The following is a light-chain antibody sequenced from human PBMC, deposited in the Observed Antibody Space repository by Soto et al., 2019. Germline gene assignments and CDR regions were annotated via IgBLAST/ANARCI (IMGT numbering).Light chain of an antibody. CDR2: DAS. CDR3: QQYHNWPIT. J-gene: IGKJ5*01. CDR1: QTLRRT. V-gene: IGKV3-15*01. Sequence: EIVLTQSPVTLSLSPGERATLSCRASQTLRRTYIAWHQQKPGQAPRILMYDASTRATGISARFSGSGSGTEFTLTISSLQSEDFAVYYCQQYHNWPITFGQGTRLEIK.